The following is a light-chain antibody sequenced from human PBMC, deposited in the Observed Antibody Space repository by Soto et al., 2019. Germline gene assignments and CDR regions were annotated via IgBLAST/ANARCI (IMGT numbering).Light chain of an antibody. CDR1: QTINNN. J-gene: IGKJ5*01. CDR2: SSS. CDR3: QQTYVTPIT. Sequence: DIEMTQSPSSLSASVGDRVTISCRTSQTINNNLNWYQQRPGKAPKLLIYSSSTLMSGVPPRFSGSGSETEFTLTFSSLQPEDFATYFCQQTYVTPITFGQGTRLDIK. V-gene: IGKV1-39*01.